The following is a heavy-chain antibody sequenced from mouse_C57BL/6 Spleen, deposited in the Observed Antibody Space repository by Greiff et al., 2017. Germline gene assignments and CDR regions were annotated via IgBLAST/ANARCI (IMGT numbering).Heavy chain of an antibody. Sequence: VQLQQHGAELVKPGASVKMSCKASGYTFTSYWITWVKQRPGQGLEWIGDIYPGSGSTNYNEKFKSKATLTVDTSSSTAYMQLSSLTSEDSAVYYCARGDDGYPYAMDYWCQGTSVTVSS. J-gene: IGHJ4*01. V-gene: IGHV1-55*01. D-gene: IGHD2-3*01. CDR2: IYPGSGST. CDR1: GYTFTSYW. CDR3: ARGDDGYPYAMDY.